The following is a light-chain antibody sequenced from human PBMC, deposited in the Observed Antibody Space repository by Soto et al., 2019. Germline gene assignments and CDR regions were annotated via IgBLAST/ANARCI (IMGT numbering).Light chain of an antibody. CDR1: SSNFGSNY. CDR2: RNN. V-gene: IGLV1-47*01. J-gene: IGLJ1*01. Sequence: LTQPPSASGTPGQRVTISCSGSSSNFGSNYVYWYQQLPGTAPKLLIYRNNQRPSGVPDRFSGSKSGTSASLAINGLRSEDEADYYCAAWDDSLSVRYVFGTGTKSPS. CDR3: AAWDDSLSVRYV.